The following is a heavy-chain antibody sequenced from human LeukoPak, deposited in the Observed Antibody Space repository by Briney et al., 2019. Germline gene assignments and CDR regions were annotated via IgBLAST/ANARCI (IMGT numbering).Heavy chain of an antibody. D-gene: IGHD3-10*01. CDR3: ARETPYGSGSYPFDY. Sequence: PSETLSLTCSVSGYYIGNDYYWGWIRQPPGKGLEWIGYIYNSGSTNNNPSLKSRVTISVDTSKKQFSLKLSSVTAADTAVYYCARETPYGSGSYPFDYWGQGILVTVSS. J-gene: IGHJ4*02. CDR1: GYYIGNDYY. V-gene: IGHV4-61*01. CDR2: IYNSGST.